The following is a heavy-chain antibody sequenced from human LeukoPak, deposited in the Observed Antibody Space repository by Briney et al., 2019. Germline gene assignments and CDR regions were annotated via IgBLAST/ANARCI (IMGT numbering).Heavy chain of an antibody. D-gene: IGHD2-21*02. J-gene: IGHJ5*02. Sequence: SETLSLTCAVSGGSISSGGYFWSWTRQPPGKGLELIGFIYYTGSTDYNPSLKSRVTISLDTSKNQFFLMLNSVTAADTAVYYCAKFATVTVPNWLDPWGQGILVTVSS. CDR2: IYYTGST. V-gene: IGHV4-61*08. CDR3: AKFATVTVPNWLDP. CDR1: GGSISSGGYF.